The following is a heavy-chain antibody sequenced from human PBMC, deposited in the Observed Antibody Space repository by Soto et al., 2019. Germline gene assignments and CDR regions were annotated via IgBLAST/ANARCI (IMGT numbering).Heavy chain of an antibody. V-gene: IGHV5-51*01. D-gene: IGHD3-3*01. CDR2: IYPGDSDT. J-gene: IGHJ4*02. CDR3: AGQGGWTYYDFWSGYYSLDY. Sequence: GESLKISCKGSGYSFTSYWIGWVRQMPGKGLEWMGIIYPGDSDTRYSPSFQGQVTISADKSISTAYLQWSSLKASDTAMYYCAGQGGWTYYDFWSGYYSLDYWGQGTLVTVSS. CDR1: GYSFTSYW.